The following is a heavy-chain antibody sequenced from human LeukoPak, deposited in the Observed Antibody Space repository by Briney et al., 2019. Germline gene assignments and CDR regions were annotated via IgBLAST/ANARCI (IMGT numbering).Heavy chain of an antibody. V-gene: IGHV1-8*01. D-gene: IGHD3-10*01. CDR2: MNPNSGNT. J-gene: IGHJ4*02. CDR3: ARGVTMVRGVIINYFDY. Sequence: ASVKVSCKASGYTFTSYDINWVRQAPGQGLEWMGWMNPNSGNTGYAQKFQGRVTMTRNTSISTAYMELSSLRSEDTAVYYCARGVTMVRGVIINYFDYWGQGTLVTVSS. CDR1: GYTFTSYD.